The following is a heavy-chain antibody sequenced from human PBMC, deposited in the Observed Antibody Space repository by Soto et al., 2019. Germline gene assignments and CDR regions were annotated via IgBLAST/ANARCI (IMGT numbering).Heavy chain of an antibody. CDR2: IRNDGSDK. Sequence: PGGSLRLSCAASGFIFSPYGIHWVRQAPGKGLEWVALIRNDGSDKYYAESVTGRFTISRDNSKNTVYLQMNSLRAEDTALYFCARAPRMAHFDIWGQGTMVT. CDR3: ARAPRMAHFDI. V-gene: IGHV3-33*01. CDR1: GFIFSPYG. J-gene: IGHJ3*02.